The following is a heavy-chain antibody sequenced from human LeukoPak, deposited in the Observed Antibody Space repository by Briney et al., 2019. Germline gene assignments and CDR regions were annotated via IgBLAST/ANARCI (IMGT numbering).Heavy chain of an antibody. D-gene: IGHD3-3*02. J-gene: IGHJ6*03. CDR3: ARDSNNYYYYMDV. CDR1: GFTFSSYW. V-gene: IGHV3-7*01. Sequence: PGRSLRLSCAASGFTFSSYWMSWVRQAPGKGLEWVAKIKQDGSEKYYVDSVKGRFTISRDNAKNSLYLQMNSLRAEDTSVYYCARDSNNYYYYMDVWGKGTTVTVSS. CDR2: IKQDGSEK.